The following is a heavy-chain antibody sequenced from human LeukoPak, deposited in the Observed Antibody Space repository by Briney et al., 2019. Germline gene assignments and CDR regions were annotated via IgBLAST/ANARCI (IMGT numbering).Heavy chain of an antibody. CDR2: ISYDGSNK. J-gene: IGHJ6*02. Sequence: GGSLRLSCAASGFTSSSYGMHWVRQAPGKGLEWVAVISYDGSNKYYADSMKGRFTISRDNSKNTLYPQMNSLRAEDTAVYYCAKDRWDIVVVVAATGYNGMDVWGQGTTVTVSS. D-gene: IGHD2-15*01. CDR3: AKDRWDIVVVVAATGYNGMDV. CDR1: GFTSSSYG. V-gene: IGHV3-30*18.